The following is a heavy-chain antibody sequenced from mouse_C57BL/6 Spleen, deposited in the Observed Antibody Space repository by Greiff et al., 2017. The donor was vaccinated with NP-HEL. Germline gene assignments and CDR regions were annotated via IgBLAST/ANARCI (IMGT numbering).Heavy chain of an antibody. J-gene: IGHJ1*03. CDR2: INPNNGGT. Sequence: VQLKQSGPELVKPGASVKISCKASGYTFTDYYMNWVKQSHGKSLEWIGDINPNNGGTSYNQKFKGKATLTVDKSSSTAYMELRSLTSEDSAVYYCARNLDYYGSSYWYFDVWGTGTTVTVSS. CDR1: GYTFTDYY. D-gene: IGHD1-1*01. V-gene: IGHV1-26*01. CDR3: ARNLDYYGSSYWYFDV.